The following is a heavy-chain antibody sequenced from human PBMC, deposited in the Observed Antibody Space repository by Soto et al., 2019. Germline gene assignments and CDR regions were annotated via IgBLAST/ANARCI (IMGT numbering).Heavy chain of an antibody. V-gene: IGHV1-69*12. CDR3: ASGGEEPGH. D-gene: IGHD3-10*01. J-gene: IGHJ4*02. CDR1: GGTFSSYA. CDR2: IIPIFGTA. Sequence: QVQLVQSGAEVKKPGSSVKVSCKASGGTFSSYAISWVRQAPGQGLEWMGGIIPIFGTANYAQKFQGRVTITGDESRSTAYRGRGSRRSEDTAVYYCASGGEEPGHGGRGPLVPVPS.